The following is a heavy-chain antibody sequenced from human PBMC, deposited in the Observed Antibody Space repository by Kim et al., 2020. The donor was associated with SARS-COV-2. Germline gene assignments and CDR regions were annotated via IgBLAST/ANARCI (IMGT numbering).Heavy chain of an antibody. D-gene: IGHD2-2*01. CDR3: ARAGYCTSTSCYFYYYALDV. CDR2: IGGSTSYI. CDR1: GFGFGTHS. Sequence: GGSLRLSCAASGFGFGTHSMNWVRQAPGKGLEWVSSIGGSTSYIYYADSVKGRFTISRDNAKNSLYLQMNSLRAEDTAVYYCARAGYCTSTSCYFYYYALDVWGQGTTVTVSS. V-gene: IGHV3-21*01. J-gene: IGHJ6*02.